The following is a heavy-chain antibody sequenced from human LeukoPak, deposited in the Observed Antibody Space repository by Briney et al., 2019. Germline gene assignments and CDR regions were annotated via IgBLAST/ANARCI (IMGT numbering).Heavy chain of an antibody. CDR1: GYSFTSYW. J-gene: IGHJ4*02. CDR2: IYPGDSDT. V-gene: IGHV5-51*01. D-gene: IGHD6-13*01. Sequence: GESLKISCKGSGYSFTSYWIGWVRQMPGKGLEWMGIIYPGDSDTRYSPSFQGQVTISADKSISTAYLQWSSLKASDTAMYYCARRGIAVAQEGSLDYWGQGTLVTVSS. CDR3: ARRGIAVAQEGSLDY.